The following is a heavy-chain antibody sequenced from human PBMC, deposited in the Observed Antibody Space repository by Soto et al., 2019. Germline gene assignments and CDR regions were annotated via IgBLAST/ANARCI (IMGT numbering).Heavy chain of an antibody. D-gene: IGHD6-13*01. CDR3: ARVWLEAAAGNWFDP. V-gene: IGHV4-31*03. CDR2: IYYSGST. Sequence: QVQLQESGPGLVKPSQTLSLTCTVSGGSISSGGYYWSWIRQHPGKGLEWIGYIYYSGSTYYNPSLKSRVTISVDKSKNQFSLKLSSVTAADTAVYYCARVWLEAAAGNWFDPWGQGTLVTVSS. CDR1: GGSISSGGYY. J-gene: IGHJ5*02.